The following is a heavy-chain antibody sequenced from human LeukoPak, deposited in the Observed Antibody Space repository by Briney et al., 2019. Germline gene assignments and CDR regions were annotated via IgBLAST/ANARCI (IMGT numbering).Heavy chain of an antibody. CDR3: ARATGATYPYSSSSYAFDI. J-gene: IGHJ3*02. D-gene: IGHD6-6*01. CDR1: GFTFSSYV. V-gene: IGHV3-30*04. CDR2: ISYAGTNK. Sequence: GGSLRLSCAASGFTFSSYVMNWVRQAPGKGLEWVAVISYAGTNKYYADSVKGRFTISRDNAKNSLYLQMNSLRAEDTAVYYCARATGATYPYSSSSYAFDIWGQGTMVTVSS.